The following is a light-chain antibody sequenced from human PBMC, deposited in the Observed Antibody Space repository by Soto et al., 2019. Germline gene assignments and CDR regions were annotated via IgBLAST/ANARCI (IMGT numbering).Light chain of an antibody. CDR3: SSYTTRNTEV. V-gene: IGLV2-14*03. J-gene: IGLJ1*01. CDR1: SSDVGAFNY. Sequence: HSVLTQPASVSGAAGQSSSISCIGTSSDVGAFNYVSWYQHHPGKAPQLIIYDVTSRPSGVSNRFSASKSGNTASLTISGLQAEDEADYYCSSYTTRNTEVFGTGTKVTVL. CDR2: DVT.